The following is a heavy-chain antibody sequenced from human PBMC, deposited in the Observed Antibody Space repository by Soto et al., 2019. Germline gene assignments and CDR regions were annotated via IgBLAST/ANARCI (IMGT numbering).Heavy chain of an antibody. CDR3: AAGYCTNGVCYHHPPFDS. J-gene: IGHJ4*02. D-gene: IGHD2-8*01. CDR1: GFTFSSYS. CDR2: ISSSSSTI. Sequence: EVQLVESGGGLVQPGGSLRLSCAASGFTFSSYSMNWVRQAPGKGLEWVSYISSSSSTIYYADSVKGRFTISRDNAKNSLYLQMNSLGAEDTAVYYWAAGYCTNGVCYHHPPFDSWGQGTLVIVSS. V-gene: IGHV3-48*01.